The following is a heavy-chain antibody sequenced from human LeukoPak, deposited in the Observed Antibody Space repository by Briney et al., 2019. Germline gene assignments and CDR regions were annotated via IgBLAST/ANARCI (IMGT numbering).Heavy chain of an antibody. CDR1: GGSISSYY. J-gene: IGHJ4*02. V-gene: IGHV4-4*07. Sequence: PSETLSLTCTVSGGSISSYYWSWIRQPAGKGLAWIGRIYTSGSTNYNPSLKSRVTMSVDTSKNQFSLKLSSVTAADTAVYYCAGRRITGTTYYFDYWGQGTLVTVSS. CDR3: AGRRITGTTYYFDY. CDR2: IYTSGST. D-gene: IGHD1-20*01.